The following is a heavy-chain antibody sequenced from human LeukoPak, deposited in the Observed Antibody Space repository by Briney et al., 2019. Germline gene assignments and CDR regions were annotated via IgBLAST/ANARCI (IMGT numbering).Heavy chain of an antibody. CDR2: IYHSGST. V-gene: IGHV4-38-2*02. J-gene: IGHJ4*02. CDR1: GYSISSGYY. D-gene: IGHD5-18*01. Sequence: SETLFLTCTVSGYSISSGYYRGWIRQPPGKGLEWIGSIYHSGSTYYNPSLKSRVTISVDTSKNQFSLKLSSVTAADTAVYYCASAGSYGPFDYWGQGTLVTVSS. CDR3: ASAGSYGPFDY.